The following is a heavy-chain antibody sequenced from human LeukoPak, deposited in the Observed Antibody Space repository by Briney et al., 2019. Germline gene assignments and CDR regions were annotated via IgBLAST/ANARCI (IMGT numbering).Heavy chain of an antibody. CDR3: ARDKSITFGGVIAY. CDR2: TDSGLRST. J-gene: IGHJ4*02. D-gene: IGHD3-16*02. Sequence: GGSLRLSCAASGFTFSSYWMNWVRQAPGKGLVWVARTDSGLRSTDYADSVKGRFTISRDNAKNSLYLQMNSLRAEDTALYYCARDKSITFGGVIAYWGQGTLVTVSS. V-gene: IGHV3-74*01. CDR1: GFTFSSYW.